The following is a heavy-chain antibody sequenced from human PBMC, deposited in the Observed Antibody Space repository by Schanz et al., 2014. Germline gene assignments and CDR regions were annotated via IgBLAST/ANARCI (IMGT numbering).Heavy chain of an antibody. CDR3: ASPSVS. CDR1: GFTFSSYW. CDR2: INTDGSGT. Sequence: EVRLVESGGGLVEPGGSLRLSCSGSGFTFSSYWMHWVRQAPGKGLVWVSRINTDGSGTDYAQSVKGRFTISRDNAKNTLYLQMNSLRDDDTAVYYCASPSVSWGQGTMVTVSS. V-gene: IGHV3-74*02. J-gene: IGHJ3*01. D-gene: IGHD3-3*01.